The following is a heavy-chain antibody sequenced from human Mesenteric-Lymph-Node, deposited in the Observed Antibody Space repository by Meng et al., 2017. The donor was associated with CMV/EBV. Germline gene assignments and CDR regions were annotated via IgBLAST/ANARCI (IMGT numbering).Heavy chain of an antibody. CDR3: VKDVGTSNSYDAFDF. J-gene: IGHJ3*01. Sequence: GESLKISCVASGFTFSSYSMNWVRQAPGKGLEWVSSISSSSSYIYYADSVKGRFTTSRDNSKTSLFLQMNSLRTEDTAVYYCVKDVGTSNSYDAFDFWGQGTMVTVSS. D-gene: IGHD1-1*01. CDR2: ISSSSSYI. CDR1: GFTFSSYS. V-gene: IGHV3-21*04.